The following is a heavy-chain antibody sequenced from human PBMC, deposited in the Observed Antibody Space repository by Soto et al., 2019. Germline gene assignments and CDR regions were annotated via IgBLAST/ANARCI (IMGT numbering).Heavy chain of an antibody. J-gene: IGHJ5*02. CDR1: GYSITTGGYY. CDR3: ARMYSSGSGWFHP. CDR2: FYSSGSI. Sequence: SETLSLTCFVSGYSITTGGYYWIWIRHHPGKGLEWIGSFYSSGSIIYNPSLRSRVSISGDTSSNQFSMSLTSVTAADTARYYCARMYSSGSGWFHPWGQGTLVTVSS. D-gene: IGHD6-19*01. V-gene: IGHV4-31*03.